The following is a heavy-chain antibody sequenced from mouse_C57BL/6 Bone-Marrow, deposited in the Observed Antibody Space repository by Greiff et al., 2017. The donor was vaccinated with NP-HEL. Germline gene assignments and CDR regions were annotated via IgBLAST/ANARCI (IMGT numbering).Heavy chain of an antibody. J-gene: IGHJ4*01. CDR3: RRPVVENYAMGC. V-gene: IGHV10-1*01. CDR2: IRSKSNNYAT. Sequence: EVKLQESGGGLVQPKGSLKLSCAASGFSFNTYAMNWVRQAPGKGLEWVARIRSKSNNYATYYADSVKDRFTISRDDSESLLYLQMNNLKTEDTARYYCRRPVVENYAMGCWGQGASVTVS. D-gene: IGHD1-1*01. CDR1: GFSFNTYA.